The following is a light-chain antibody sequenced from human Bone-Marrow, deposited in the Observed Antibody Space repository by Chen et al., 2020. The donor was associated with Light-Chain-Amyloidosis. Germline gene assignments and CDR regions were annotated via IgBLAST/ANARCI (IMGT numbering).Light chain of an antibody. CDR2: AVS. V-gene: IGLV2-14*01. J-gene: IGLJ1*01. CDR3: SSFTSSSSYV. Sequence: QSALTHPAYVSGSTGPPITISCTGTRGDVGTYNYGSWYQQHPAKAPKVMIYAVSTRLSGVSNRFSGSKSGNTASMTISGLKAEDKADYYCSSFTSSSSYVFGPGTKVTVL. CDR1: RGDVGTYNY.